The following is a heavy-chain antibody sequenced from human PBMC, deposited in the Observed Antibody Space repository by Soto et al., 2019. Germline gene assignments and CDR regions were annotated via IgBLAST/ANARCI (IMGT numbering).Heavy chain of an antibody. D-gene: IGHD2-15*01. CDR3: ARDRRYIVVVVAGNWFDP. CDR2: ISAYNGNT. Sequence: GASVKVSCKASGYTFTSYGISWVRQAPGQGLEWMGWISAYNGNTNYAQKLQGRVTMTTDTSTSTAYMELRSLRSDDTAVYYCARDRRYIVVVVAGNWFDPWGQGTLVTVSS. J-gene: IGHJ5*02. CDR1: GYTFTSYG. V-gene: IGHV1-18*01.